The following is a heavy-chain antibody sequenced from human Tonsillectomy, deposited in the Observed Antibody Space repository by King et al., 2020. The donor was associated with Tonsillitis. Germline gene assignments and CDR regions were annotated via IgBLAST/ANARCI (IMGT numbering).Heavy chain of an antibody. D-gene: IGHD1-14*01. Sequence: VQLVESGGGLVKPGGSLRLSCASSGFTFSNACMSWVRQALGKGIEGCCRIKSKTDRGKIDYAAPVKGRFTISRDDSKNTLYLQMNSLKTEDTAVYYCTTGLGMTDNDYWGQGTLVTVSS. CDR3: TTGLGMTDNDY. CDR1: GFTFSNAC. CDR2: IKSKTDRGKI. J-gene: IGHJ4*02. V-gene: IGHV3-15*01.